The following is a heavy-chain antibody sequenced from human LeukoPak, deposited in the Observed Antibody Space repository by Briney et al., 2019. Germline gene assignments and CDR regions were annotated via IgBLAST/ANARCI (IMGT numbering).Heavy chain of an antibody. CDR1: GFTFSSYA. CDR3: ARGVFYRIAAAQRGAFDI. J-gene: IGHJ3*02. V-gene: IGHV3-30-3*01. D-gene: IGHD6-13*01. Sequence: PGGSLRLSCAASGFTFSSYAMHWVRQAPGKGLEWVAVISYDGSNKYYADSVKGRFTISRDNSKNTLYLQMNSLRAEDTAVYYCARGVFYRIAAAQRGAFDIWGQGTMVTVSS. CDR2: ISYDGSNK.